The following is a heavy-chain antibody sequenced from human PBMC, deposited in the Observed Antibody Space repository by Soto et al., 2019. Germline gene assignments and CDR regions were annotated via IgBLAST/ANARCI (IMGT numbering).Heavy chain of an antibody. CDR2: ISASAGT. Sequence: QVQLQESGPGLVKPSETLSLTCSVSGGSINTYYWSWFRQPAGKGLEWIGRISASAGTNYSHSLLSRVTMSIDRSKNQFSLEMTSVTAADTALYYWARGAGPPWFDSWGQGTLVTVSS. V-gene: IGHV4-4*07. CDR1: GGSINTYY. J-gene: IGHJ5*01. CDR3: ARGAGPPWFDS.